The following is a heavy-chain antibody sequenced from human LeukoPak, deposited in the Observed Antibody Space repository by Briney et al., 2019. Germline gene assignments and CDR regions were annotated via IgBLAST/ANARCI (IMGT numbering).Heavy chain of an antibody. CDR2: INSDGSST. V-gene: IGHV3-74*01. CDR1: GFTFSSYW. CDR3: ARDRGGSGPTTTDY. J-gene: IGHJ4*02. Sequence: GGSLRLSCAASGFTFSSYWMQWIRQAPGKGLVWVSRINSDGSSTGYADSVEGRFTISRDNAKNTLYLQMNSLRAEDTAVYYCARDRGGSGPTTTDYWGQGTLVTVSS. D-gene: IGHD6-19*01.